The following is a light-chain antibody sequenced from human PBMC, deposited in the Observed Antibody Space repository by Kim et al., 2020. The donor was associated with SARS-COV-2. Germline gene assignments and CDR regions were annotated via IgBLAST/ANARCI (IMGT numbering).Light chain of an antibody. Sequence: PGESATPSCRASQSGSSSYLAWYQQTPGQAPRPLIYGGSSRATGIPDRFSGSGSGTDFTLTISRLEPEDFAVYYCQQYGSSPLITFGGGTKGEIK. V-gene: IGKV3-20*01. CDR1: QSGSSSY. J-gene: IGKJ4*01. CDR2: GGS. CDR3: QQYGSSPLIT.